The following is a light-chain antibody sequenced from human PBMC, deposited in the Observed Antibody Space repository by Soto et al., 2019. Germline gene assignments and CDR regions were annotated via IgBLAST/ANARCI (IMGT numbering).Light chain of an antibody. V-gene: IGKV2-29*01. J-gene: IGKJ1*01. CDR2: GAS. CDR1: HSLLHSDGKTY. CDR3: QQYGRSPSWT. Sequence: EIVMTQTPLSLSVTPGQPASIPCKSSHSLLHSDGKTYLYWYLQKPGQPPQLLIYGASSRATGIPDRFSGSGSGTDFTLTINRLEPEDFAVYYCQQYGRSPSWTFGQGTKVDIK.